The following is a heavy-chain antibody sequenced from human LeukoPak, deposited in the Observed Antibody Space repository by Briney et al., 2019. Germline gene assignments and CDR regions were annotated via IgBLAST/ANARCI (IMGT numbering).Heavy chain of an antibody. J-gene: IGHJ4*02. D-gene: IGHD1-1*01. CDR3: GTGPRNDGEDD. Sequence: PGGSLRLSCAASGFTFSDYYMSWIRQAPGKGLEWVSYISSSSSYTNYADSVKGRFTISRDNAKNTLYLQMNSLRAEDSAVYYCGTGPRNDGEDDWGQGTLVTVSS. V-gene: IGHV3-11*06. CDR2: ISSSSSYT. CDR1: GFTFSDYY.